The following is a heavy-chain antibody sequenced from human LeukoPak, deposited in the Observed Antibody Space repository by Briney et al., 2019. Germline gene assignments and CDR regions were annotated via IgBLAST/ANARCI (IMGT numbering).Heavy chain of an antibody. CDR2: IYTSGST. V-gene: IGHV4-4*07. D-gene: IGHD6-19*01. CDR1: GGSISSYY. Sequence: PSETQSLTCTVSGGSISSYYWSWIRQPAGKGLEWIGRIYTSGSTNYNPSLKSRVTMSVDTSKNQFSLKLSSVTAADTAVYYCARDMGSGWYRAFDIWGQGTMVTVFS. J-gene: IGHJ3*02. CDR3: ARDMGSGWYRAFDI.